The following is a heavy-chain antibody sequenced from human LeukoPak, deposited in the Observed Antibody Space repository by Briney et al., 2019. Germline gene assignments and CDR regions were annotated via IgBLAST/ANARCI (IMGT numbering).Heavy chain of an antibody. V-gene: IGHV4-59*08. D-gene: IGHD3-22*01. CDR1: GGSMSSYY. J-gene: IGHJ4*02. CDR2: IFYSGST. CDR3: SRHGSVSSGASV. Sequence: SETLSLTCIVSGGSMSSYYWSWIRQPPGEGLEWIGYIFYSGSTNYNPSLNSRVTISVYTSKNQFSLKLSSVTAANTAVYYCSRHGSVSSGASVWGQGSLVNVSS.